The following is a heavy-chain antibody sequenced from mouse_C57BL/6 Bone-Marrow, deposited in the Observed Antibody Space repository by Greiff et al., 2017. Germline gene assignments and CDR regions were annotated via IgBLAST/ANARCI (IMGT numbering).Heavy chain of an antibody. D-gene: IGHD2-1*01. V-gene: IGHV5-12*01. CDR2: ISNGGGST. J-gene: IGHJ3*01. CDR3: ARQGYGNFWFAY. Sequence: EVQLQESGGGLVQPGGSLKLSCAASGFTFSDYYMYWVRQTPEKRLEWVAYISNGGGSTYYPDTVKGRFTISRDNAKNTLYLQMSRLKSEDTAMYYCARQGYGNFWFAYWGQGTLVTVSA. CDR1: GFTFSDYY.